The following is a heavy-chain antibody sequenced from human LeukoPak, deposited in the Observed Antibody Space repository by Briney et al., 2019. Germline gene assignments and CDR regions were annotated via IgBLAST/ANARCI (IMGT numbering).Heavy chain of an antibody. Sequence: GGSLRLSCAASGLTFSSTWMNWVRQAPGEGLVWVSRINSDGSSTSYADSVKGRFTISRDNAKNTLYLQMNSLRAEDTAVYYCARDHNYYDSSGYLSYWGQGTLVTVSS. CDR3: ARDHNYYDSSGYLSY. D-gene: IGHD3-22*01. J-gene: IGHJ4*02. CDR2: INSDGSST. V-gene: IGHV3-74*01. CDR1: GLTFSSTW.